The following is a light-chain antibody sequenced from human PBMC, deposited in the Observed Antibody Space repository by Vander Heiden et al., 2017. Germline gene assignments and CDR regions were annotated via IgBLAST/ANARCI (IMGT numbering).Light chain of an antibody. CDR2: NAN. V-gene: IGKV3-15*01. CDR3: QQYKAWPLT. J-gene: IGKJ4*01. Sequence: IVMTQSPATLSVSPGTRAPLSCSASQTIDISLSWYQQKPGQAPRLLIDNANTRATGIPARFSGSGSGTEFTLTISSLQPEDFAVFYCQQYKAWPLTFGGGTKVEIK. CDR1: QTIDIS.